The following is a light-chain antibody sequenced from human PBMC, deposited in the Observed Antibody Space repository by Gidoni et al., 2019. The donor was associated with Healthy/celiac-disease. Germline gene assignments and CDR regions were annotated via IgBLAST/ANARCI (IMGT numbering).Light chain of an antibody. V-gene: IGKV1-5*03. CDR1: QSISSW. CDR3: QQYNSYSLT. J-gene: IGKJ1*01. CDR2: KAS. Sequence: LSASVGDRVTITCRASQSISSWLAWYQQKPGKAPKLLIYKASSLESGVPSRFSGSGSGTEFTLTISSLQPDDFATYYCQQYNSYSLTFGQGTKVEIK.